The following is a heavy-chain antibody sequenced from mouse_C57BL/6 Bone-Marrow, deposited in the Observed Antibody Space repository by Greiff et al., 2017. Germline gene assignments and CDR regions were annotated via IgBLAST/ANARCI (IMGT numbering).Heavy chain of an antibody. CDR3: ASPLYGSSPAWFAY. CDR2: LYPRSGNT. Sequence: VQLQQSGAELARPGASVKLSCQASGYTFTSSGISWVKQRTGQGLEWIGELYPRSGNTYYHEKFKGKATLPSAKSSSTAYMELRSLTSEDSAVYCCASPLYGSSPAWFAYWGQGTLVTVSA. V-gene: IGHV1-81*01. J-gene: IGHJ3*01. CDR1: GYTFTSSG. D-gene: IGHD1-1*01.